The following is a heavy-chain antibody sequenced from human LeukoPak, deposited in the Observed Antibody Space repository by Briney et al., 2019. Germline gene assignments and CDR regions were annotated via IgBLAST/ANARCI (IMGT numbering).Heavy chain of an antibody. CDR2: INPNSGGT. Sequence: ASVKVSCKASGYIFTDYYMHWVRQAPGQGLEWMGWINPNSGGTNYAQKFQGRVTMTRDTSISTAYMELSRLRSDDTAVYYCARGLSNYYDSSSNWFDPWGQGTLVTVSS. J-gene: IGHJ5*02. CDR3: ARGLSNYYDSSSNWFDP. D-gene: IGHD3-22*01. V-gene: IGHV1-2*02. CDR1: GYIFTDYY.